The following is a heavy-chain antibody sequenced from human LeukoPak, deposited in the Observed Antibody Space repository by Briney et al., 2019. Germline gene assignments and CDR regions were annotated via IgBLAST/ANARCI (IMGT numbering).Heavy chain of an antibody. J-gene: IGHJ6*03. D-gene: IGHD1-26*01. CDR1: GFLFYNYA. CDR2: FDSSTSYI. Sequence: PGGSLRLSCAASGFLFYNYAMHWVRRAPGKGLEWLSSFDSSTSYIYYADSVKGRFTISRDIAKNSLYLQMDSLRAEDTAVYYCARAGGSYYPYYYYYMDVWGKGTTVTVSS. V-gene: IGHV3-21*01. CDR3: ARAGGSYYPYYYYYMDV.